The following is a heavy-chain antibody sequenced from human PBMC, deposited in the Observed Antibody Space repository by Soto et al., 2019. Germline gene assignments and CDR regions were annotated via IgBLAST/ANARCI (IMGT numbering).Heavy chain of an antibody. CDR1: GGSISNNDDY. CDR3: ARAPWRWLIEASCDC. J-gene: IGHJ4*02. V-gene: IGHV4-30-4*01. CDR2: IYYSGST. Sequence: PSETMSLTWTVAGGSISNNDDYWSWIRQPPGKGLEWIGYIYYSGSTYYNPSLKCRFSISIDTSKNQFCLNLSSLTAADKDVYFCARAPWRWLIEASCDCWGQGTLVTVSS. D-gene: IGHD5-12*01.